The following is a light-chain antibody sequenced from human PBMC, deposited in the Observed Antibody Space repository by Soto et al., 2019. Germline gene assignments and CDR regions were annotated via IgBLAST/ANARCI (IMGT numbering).Light chain of an antibody. V-gene: IGKV3-20*01. Sequence: EIVLTQSPATLSLSPGERATLSCRASQSVSSYYLAWYQQKPGQAPRLLIYAASSRATDIPDRFSGGGSGTDFTLTISRLEPEDFAVYYCQQCGSSPWTFGQGTKVDIK. CDR1: QSVSSYY. CDR2: AAS. J-gene: IGKJ1*01. CDR3: QQCGSSPWT.